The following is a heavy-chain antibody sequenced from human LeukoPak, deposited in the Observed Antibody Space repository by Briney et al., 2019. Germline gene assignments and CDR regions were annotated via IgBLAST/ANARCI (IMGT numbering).Heavy chain of an antibody. CDR3: ARAVSQKGPIDY. J-gene: IGHJ4*02. V-gene: IGHV4-30-4*02. CDR2: IYYSGST. Sequence: SETLSLTCTVSGGSISSGDYYWSWIRQPPGKGLEWIGYIYYSGSTYYNPSLKSRVTISVDTSKNQFSLKLSSVTAADTAVYYCARAVSQKGPIDYWGQGTLVTVSS. CDR1: GGSISSGDYY.